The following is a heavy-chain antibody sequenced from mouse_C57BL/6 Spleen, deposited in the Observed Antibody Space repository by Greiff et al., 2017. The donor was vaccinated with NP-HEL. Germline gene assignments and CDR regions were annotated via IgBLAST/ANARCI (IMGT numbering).Heavy chain of an antibody. J-gene: IGHJ3*01. Sequence: QVQLQQPGAELVRPGSSVKLSCKASGYTFTSYWMDWVKQRPGQGLEWIGNIYPSDSETHYNQKFKDKATLTVDKSSSTAYMQLSSLTSEDSAVYCCASELGLSWFAYWGQGTLVTVSA. D-gene: IGHD4-1*01. CDR2: IYPSDSET. CDR3: ASELGLSWFAY. CDR1: GYTFTSYW. V-gene: IGHV1-61*01.